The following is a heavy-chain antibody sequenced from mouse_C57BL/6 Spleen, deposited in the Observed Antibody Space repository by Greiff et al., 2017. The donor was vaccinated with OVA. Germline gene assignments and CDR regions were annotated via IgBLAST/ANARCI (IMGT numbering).Heavy chain of an antibody. D-gene: IGHD3-3*01. CDR1: GYAFTNYL. CDR3: AREERGPFAY. Sequence: QVQLQQSGAELVRPGTSVKVSCKASGYAFTNYLIEWVKQRPGQGLEWIGVINPGSGGTNYNEKFKGKATLTADESSSTAYMQLSSLTSEDSAVYFCAREERGPFAYWGQGTLVTVSA. J-gene: IGHJ3*01. CDR2: INPGSGGT. V-gene: IGHV1-54*01.